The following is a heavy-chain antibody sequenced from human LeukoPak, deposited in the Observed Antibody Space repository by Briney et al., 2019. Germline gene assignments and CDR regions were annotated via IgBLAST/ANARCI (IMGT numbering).Heavy chain of an antibody. CDR3: ARQLGYCSGDSCYFDF. V-gene: IGHV3-74*01. CDR2: INSDESIT. Sequence: GGSLRLSCAASGFTFDDYAMHWVRQAPGKGLEWVSRINSDESITTYADSVKGRFTISRDNAKNTLYLQMNSLRVEDTAVYYCARQLGYCSGDSCYFDFWGQGTLVTVSS. D-gene: IGHD2-15*01. J-gene: IGHJ4*02. CDR1: GFTFDDYA.